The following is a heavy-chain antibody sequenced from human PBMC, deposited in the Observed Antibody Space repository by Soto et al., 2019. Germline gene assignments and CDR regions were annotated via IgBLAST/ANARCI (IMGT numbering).Heavy chain of an antibody. CDR1: GFTFSSFP. Sequence: EVQLLESGGGLVQPGGSLRLSCAASGFTFSSFPMNWVRQAPGKGLEWVSAISGSGGATFYPDSVKGRFTISRDNSKNTMYLQMKSLRAEDTGVYYCAKERILWEFPEGNFDYWGPGTLVTVSS. V-gene: IGHV3-23*01. CDR2: ISGSGGAT. D-gene: IGHD3-10*01. J-gene: IGHJ4*02. CDR3: AKERILWEFPEGNFDY.